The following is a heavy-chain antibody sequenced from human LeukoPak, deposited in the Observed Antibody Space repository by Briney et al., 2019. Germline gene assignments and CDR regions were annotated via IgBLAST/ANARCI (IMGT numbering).Heavy chain of an antibody. CDR3: ALVGATMFDDY. CDR2: ISAYNGNT. CDR1: GYTFTGYY. Sequence: GASVKVSCKASGYTFTGYYMHWVRQAPGQGLEWMGWISAYNGNTNYAQKLQGRVTMTTDTSTSTAYVELRSLRSDDTAVYYCALVGATMFDDYWGQGTLVTVSS. J-gene: IGHJ4*02. V-gene: IGHV1-18*04. D-gene: IGHD1-26*01.